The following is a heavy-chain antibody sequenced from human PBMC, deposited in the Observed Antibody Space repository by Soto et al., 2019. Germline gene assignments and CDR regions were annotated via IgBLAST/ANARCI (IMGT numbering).Heavy chain of an antibody. J-gene: IGHJ6*02. D-gene: IGHD6-19*01. CDR1: GYSFITYW. V-gene: IGHV5-51*01. Sequence: LGESLKISCKGSGYSFITYWIGWVRQMPGKGLEWMGIIYPGDSDTRYSPSFQGQVTISADKSISTAYLQWSSLKASDTAMYYCARPSSSGSYYYGMDVWGQGTTVTVSS. CDR2: IYPGDSDT. CDR3: ARPSSSGSYYYGMDV.